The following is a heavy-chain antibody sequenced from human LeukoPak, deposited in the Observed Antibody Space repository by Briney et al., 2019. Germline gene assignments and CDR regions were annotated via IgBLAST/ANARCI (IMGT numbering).Heavy chain of an antibody. CDR3: ARGVIVVPTAVLTL. CDR2: IIPEFGTE. J-gene: IGHJ4*02. CDR1: GGTFSNYA. Sequence: SVKVSCKASGGTFSNYAINWVRQAPAQGLEWMGGIIPEFGTENYAQKFQGRVTITADESTNTAYMELSRLRSEDTAVYYCARGVIVVPTAVLTLWGQGTLVTVSS. D-gene: IGHD2-2*01. V-gene: IGHV1-69*13.